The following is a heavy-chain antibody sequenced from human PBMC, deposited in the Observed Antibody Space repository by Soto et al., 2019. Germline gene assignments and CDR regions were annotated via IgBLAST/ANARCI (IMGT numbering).Heavy chain of an antibody. D-gene: IGHD4-17*01. J-gene: IGHJ4*02. CDR1: GGSFSGYY. Sequence: SETLSLTCAVYGGSFSGYYWSWIRQPPGKGLEWIGEINHSGSTNYNPSLKSRVTISVDTPKNQFSLKLSSVTAADTAVYYCARVPNDYGDYVGVEFDYWGQGTLVTVSS. V-gene: IGHV4-34*01. CDR2: INHSGST. CDR3: ARVPNDYGDYVGVEFDY.